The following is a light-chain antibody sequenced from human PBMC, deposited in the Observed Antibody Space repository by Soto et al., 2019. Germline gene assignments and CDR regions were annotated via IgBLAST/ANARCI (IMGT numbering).Light chain of an antibody. J-gene: IGLJ1*01. CDR2: EVN. CDR3: SSYAGSSNV. CDR1: SRDVGGYNY. V-gene: IGLV2-8*01. Sequence: QSVLTQPPSASGSPRQSVAISCTGTSRDVGGYNYVSWYQQHPGKAPKLMIYEVNKRPSGVPDRFSGSKSGKTASLTVSGLQAEDEADYYCSSYAGSSNVFGTGTKVTVL.